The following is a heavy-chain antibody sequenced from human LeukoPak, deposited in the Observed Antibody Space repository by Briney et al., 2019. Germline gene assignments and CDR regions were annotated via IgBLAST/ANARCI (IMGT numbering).Heavy chain of an antibody. J-gene: IGHJ4*02. CDR3: ATRRRYSNYVGGFDY. Sequence: PGGSLRLSCAASGFTFSSAWMSWVRQAPGKGLEWVSAISGSGGSTYYADSVKGRFTISRDNSKNSLYLQMNSLRAEDTAVYYCATRRRYSNYVGGFDYWGQGTLVTVSS. V-gene: IGHV3-23*01. CDR1: GFTFSSAW. D-gene: IGHD4-11*01. CDR2: ISGSGGST.